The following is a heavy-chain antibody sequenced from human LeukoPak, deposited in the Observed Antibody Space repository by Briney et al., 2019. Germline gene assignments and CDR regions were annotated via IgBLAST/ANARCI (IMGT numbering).Heavy chain of an antibody. CDR3: AREMAERYYDILTGYYTRDAFDI. J-gene: IGHJ3*02. CDR2: IYTSGST. D-gene: IGHD3-9*01. V-gene: IGHV4-61*02. Sequence: SETLSLTCTVSGGSISSGSYYWSWIRQPAGKGLEWIGRIYTSGSTNYNPSLKSRVTISYTSKNQFSLKLNSVTAADTAVYYCAREMAERYYDILTGYYTRDAFDIWGQGTMVTVSS. CDR1: GGSISSGSYY.